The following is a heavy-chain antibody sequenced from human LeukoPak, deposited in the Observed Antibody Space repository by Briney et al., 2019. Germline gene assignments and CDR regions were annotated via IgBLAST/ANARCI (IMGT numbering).Heavy chain of an antibody. Sequence: GGSLRLSCAASGFTFTKASMTWVRQAPGKGLEWIGRIRSITDGGTTEYAAPVKGKFTISRDDSTNTLYLQMSSLNTEDTAVYYCTTAVRGGNFLDSWGQGTLVTVSS. D-gene: IGHD1-7*01. CDR2: IRSITDGGTT. V-gene: IGHV3-15*01. CDR1: GFTFTKAS. J-gene: IGHJ4*02. CDR3: TTAVRGGNFLDS.